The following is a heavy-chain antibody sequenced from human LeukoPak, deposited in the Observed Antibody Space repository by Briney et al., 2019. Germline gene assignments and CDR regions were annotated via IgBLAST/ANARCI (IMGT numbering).Heavy chain of an antibody. CDR3: ARVGGYSYVYDY. CDR2: IYYSGST. J-gene: IGHJ4*02. D-gene: IGHD5-18*01. Sequence: SETLSLTCIVSGGSISTIYWSWIRQPPGKGLEWIGSIYYSGSTYYNPSLKSRVTISVDTSKNQFSLKLSSVTAADTAVYYCARVGGYSYVYDYWGQGTLVTVSS. CDR1: GGSISTIY. V-gene: IGHV4-59*05.